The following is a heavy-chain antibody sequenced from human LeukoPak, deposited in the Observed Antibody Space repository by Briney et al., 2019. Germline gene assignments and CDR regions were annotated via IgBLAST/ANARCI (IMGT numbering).Heavy chain of an antibody. CDR3: ARHSGTYPAHFDY. V-gene: IGHV3-23*03. Sequence: GGSLRLSCAASGFTFSNYAMSWVRQAPGKGLEWVSIIFSGVSTYYADSVKGRFTIYRDNSENTLYLQMNNLRDEDTAVYYCARHSGTYPAHFDYWGQGTLVTVSS. J-gene: IGHJ4*02. CDR2: IFSGVST. D-gene: IGHD1-26*01. CDR1: GFTFSNYA.